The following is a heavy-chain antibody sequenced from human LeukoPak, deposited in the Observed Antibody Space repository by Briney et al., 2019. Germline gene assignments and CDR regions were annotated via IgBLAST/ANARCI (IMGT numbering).Heavy chain of an antibody. CDR1: GYTFSNSD. J-gene: IGHJ1*01. CDR3: ATSNAGLGGNFQH. Sequence: ASVKVCCKASGYTFSNSDLNWVRQATGQGLEWVRYMNPKSGYIVYAQKFQGRVTITRDTSISTLYTELSSLRSEDTAVYYCATSNAGLGGNFQHWGQGTLVTVSS. D-gene: IGHD3-16*01. V-gene: IGHV1-8*03. CDR2: MNPKSGYI.